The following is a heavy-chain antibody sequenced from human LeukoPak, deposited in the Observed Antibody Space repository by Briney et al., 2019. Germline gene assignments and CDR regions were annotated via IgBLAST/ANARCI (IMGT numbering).Heavy chain of an antibody. CDR1: GGTFSSYA. V-gene: IGHV1-69*01. CDR3: ASGSYRAHYYYGMDV. J-gene: IGHJ6*02. Sequence: GASVNVSCKASGGTFSSYAISWVRQAPGQGLEWMGGIIPIFGTANYAQKFQGRFTITADESTSTAYMELSSLRSEDTAVYYCASGSYRAHYYYGMDVWGQGTTVTVSS. CDR2: IIPIFGTA.